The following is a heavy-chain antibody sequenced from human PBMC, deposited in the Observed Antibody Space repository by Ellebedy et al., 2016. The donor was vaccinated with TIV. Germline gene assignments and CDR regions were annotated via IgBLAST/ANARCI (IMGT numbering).Heavy chain of an antibody. CDR3: ARGTPRGWFTRSGFDY. CDR1: GGSISSYY. D-gene: IGHD6-19*01. CDR2: INHSGST. J-gene: IGHJ4*02. Sequence: MPSETLSLTCTVSGGSISSYYWSWIRQPPGKGLEWIGEINHSGSTNYNPSLKSRVTISVDTSKNQFSLKLSSVTAADTAVYYCARGTPRGWFTRSGFDYWGQGTLVTVSS. V-gene: IGHV4-34*01.